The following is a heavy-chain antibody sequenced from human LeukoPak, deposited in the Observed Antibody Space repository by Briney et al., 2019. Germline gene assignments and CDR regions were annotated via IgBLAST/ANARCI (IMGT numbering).Heavy chain of an antibody. CDR1: GYSFTSYW. CDR3: ASNYDSSGWTFDY. CDR2: IYPGDSDT. Sequence: PGESLKISCKGSGYSFTSYWIGWVRQMPGKGLEWMGIIYPGDSDTRYSPSFQGQVTISADKSISTAYLQWSSLKASDTAMYYCASNYDSSGWTFDYWGQGTLVTVSS. V-gene: IGHV5-51*01. D-gene: IGHD3-22*01. J-gene: IGHJ4*02.